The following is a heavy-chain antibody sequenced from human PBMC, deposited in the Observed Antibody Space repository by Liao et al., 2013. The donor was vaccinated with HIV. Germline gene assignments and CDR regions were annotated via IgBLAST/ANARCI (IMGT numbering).Heavy chain of an antibody. D-gene: IGHD4-23*01. CDR2: INHRGST. J-gene: IGHJ3*02. CDR1: GGSFSDHY. V-gene: IGHV4-34*02. Sequence: QVQLQQWGAGLLKPSETLSLTCAVYGGSFSDHYWSWIRQSPGKGLEWIGEINHRGSTKFNPSLKGRVTISVDTSKNQFSLKLKSVTAADTAVYYCSRGGPEYSSRWYINSPFDTWG. CDR3: SRGGPEYSSRWYINSPFDT.